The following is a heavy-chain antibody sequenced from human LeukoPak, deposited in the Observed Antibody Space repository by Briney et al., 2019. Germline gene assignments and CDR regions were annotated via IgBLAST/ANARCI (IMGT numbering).Heavy chain of an antibody. Sequence: SETLSLTCGVSGGSISNTNWWSCVRQPPGQGLEWIGEISLTGLTHYNPSLESRVTVSLDKSKNQLSLNLTSVTAADTAVYYCSRENGASSPFGYWGQGTLVTVLS. CDR1: GGSISNTNW. V-gene: IGHV4-4*02. J-gene: IGHJ4*02. CDR3: SRENGASSPFGY. CDR2: ISLTGLT. D-gene: IGHD2-8*01.